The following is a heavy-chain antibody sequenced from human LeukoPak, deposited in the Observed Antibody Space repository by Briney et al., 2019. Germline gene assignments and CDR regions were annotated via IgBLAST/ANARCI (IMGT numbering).Heavy chain of an antibody. V-gene: IGHV3-30-3*01. CDR2: ISYDGSNK. Sequence: GGSLRLSCAASGFTFSTYTMHWVRQAPGKGLEWVAVISYDGSNKYYADSVKGRFTISRDNSKNTVYLQMDSLRAEDTAVYSCAREMATTKPFDYGGKGTLVTVSS. D-gene: IGHD5-24*01. CDR1: GFTFSTYT. J-gene: IGHJ4*02. CDR3: AREMATTKPFDY.